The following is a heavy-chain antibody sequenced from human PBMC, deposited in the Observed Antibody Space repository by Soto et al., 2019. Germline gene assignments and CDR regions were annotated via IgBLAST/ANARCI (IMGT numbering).Heavy chain of an antibody. Sequence: SVKVSCKASGASFSSYSISWLRQAPGQGLEWMGGIIPIADTTRFSQNFQDRVTITADKSTTTAYMELSRLRSEDTAVYYCATILGGIFTYWGQGSLVTVSS. D-gene: IGHD3-3*01. V-gene: IGHV1-69*06. CDR1: GASFSSYS. CDR2: IIPIADTT. CDR3: ATILGGIFTY. J-gene: IGHJ4*02.